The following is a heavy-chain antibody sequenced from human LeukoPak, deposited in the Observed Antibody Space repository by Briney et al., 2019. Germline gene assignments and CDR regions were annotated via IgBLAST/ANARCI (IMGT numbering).Heavy chain of an antibody. CDR2: MNPNSGNA. CDR3: ARVISGFWTGYYDPFDI. V-gene: IGHV1-8*03. Sequence: ASVKVSCKASGYTFTSYDINWVRQATGQGLEWMGWMNPNSGNAGYAQNFQGRVTITGDTSTSTAYMELSSLRSEDTAVYYCARVISGFWTGYYDPFDIWGQGTMVTVSS. J-gene: IGHJ3*02. D-gene: IGHD3/OR15-3a*01. CDR1: GYTFTSYD.